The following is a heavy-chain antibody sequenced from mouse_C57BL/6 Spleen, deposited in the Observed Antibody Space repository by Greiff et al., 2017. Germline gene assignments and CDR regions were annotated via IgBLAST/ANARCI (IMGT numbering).Heavy chain of an antibody. CDR3: ARGGGVYYAMDY. V-gene: IGHV1-64*01. J-gene: IGHJ4*01. CDR1: GYTFTSYW. Sequence: LQQPGAELVKPGASVKLSCKASGYTFTSYWMHWVKQRPGQGLEWIGMIHPNSGSTNYNEKFKSKATLTVDKSSSTAYMQLSSVTSEDSAVYYCARGGGVYYAMDYWGQGTSVTVSS. CDR2: IHPNSGST.